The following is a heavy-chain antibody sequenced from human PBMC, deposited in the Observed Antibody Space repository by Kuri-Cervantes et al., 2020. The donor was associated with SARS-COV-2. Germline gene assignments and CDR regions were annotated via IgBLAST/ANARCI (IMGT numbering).Heavy chain of an antibody. CDR2: ITSIGSTI. V-gene: IGHV3-48*02. D-gene: IGHD3-22*01. J-gene: IGHJ4*02. Sequence: GESLKISCAASGFTFSSYSMNWVRQAPGKGLEWVSYITSIGSTIYYADSVKGRFTISRDNAKNSLYLQMSSLRDEDTAVYYCARVARSGYYYDYWGQGTLVTVSS. CDR1: GFTFSSYS. CDR3: ARVARSGYYYDY.